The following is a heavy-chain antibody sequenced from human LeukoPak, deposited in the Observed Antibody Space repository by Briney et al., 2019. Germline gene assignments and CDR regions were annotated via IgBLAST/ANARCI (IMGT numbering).Heavy chain of an antibody. CDR2: ISSSSSYI. D-gene: IGHD2-15*01. V-gene: IGHV3-21*01. CDR1: GFTFSSYS. CDR3: ARAIVVVALGYYYGMDV. Sequence: GGSLRLSCAASGFTFSSYSMNWVRQAPGKGLEWVSSISSSSSYIYYADSVKGRFPISRDNAKNPLYLQMNSLSAEDTAVYYCARAIVVVALGYYYGMDVWGQGTTVTVSS. J-gene: IGHJ6*02.